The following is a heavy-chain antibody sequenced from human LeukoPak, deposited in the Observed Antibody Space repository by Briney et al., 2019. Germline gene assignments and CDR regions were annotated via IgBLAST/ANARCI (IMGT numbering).Heavy chain of an antibody. V-gene: IGHV4-34*01. CDR1: GGSFSGYY. CDR3: ARGRRGSGSHYFDY. D-gene: IGHD3-10*01. J-gene: IGHJ4*02. Sequence: SKTLSLTCAVYGGSFSGYYWSWIRQPPGKGLEWIGEINHSGSTNYNPSLKSRVTISVDTSKNQFSLKLSSVTAADTAVYYCARGRRGSGSHYFDYWGQGTLVTVSS. CDR2: INHSGST.